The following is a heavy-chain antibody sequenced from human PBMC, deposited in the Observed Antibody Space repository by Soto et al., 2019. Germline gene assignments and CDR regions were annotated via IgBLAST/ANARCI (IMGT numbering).Heavy chain of an antibody. CDR1: GFTFSSYS. CDR2: ISSSSSYI. CDR3: ARDSSSWYDAFDI. D-gene: IGHD6-13*01. J-gene: IGHJ3*02. V-gene: IGHV3-21*01. Sequence: PGGSLRLSCAASGFTFSSYSMNWVRQAPGKGLEWVSSISSSSSYIYYADSVKGRFTISRDNAKNSLYLQMNSLRAEDTAVYYCARDSSSWYDAFDIWGQGTMVTVPS.